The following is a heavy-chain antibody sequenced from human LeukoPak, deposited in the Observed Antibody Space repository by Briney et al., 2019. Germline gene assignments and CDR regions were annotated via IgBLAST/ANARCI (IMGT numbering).Heavy chain of an antibody. Sequence: GGSLRLSCAASGFTFSSYWMSWVRQAPGKGLEWVANIKQDGSEKYYVDSVKGRFTISRDNAKNSLYLQMNSLRAEDTAVYYCAKDHGYYYDSSGYSDYWGQGTLVTVSS. CDR1: GFTFSSYW. J-gene: IGHJ4*02. D-gene: IGHD3-22*01. CDR3: AKDHGYYYDSSGYSDY. V-gene: IGHV3-7*03. CDR2: IKQDGSEK.